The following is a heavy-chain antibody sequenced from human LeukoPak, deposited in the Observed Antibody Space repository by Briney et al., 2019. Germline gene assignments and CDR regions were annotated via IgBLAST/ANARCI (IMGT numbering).Heavy chain of an antibody. J-gene: IGHJ4*02. Sequence: SETLSLTCTVSGGSISSYYWSWIRQPPGKGLEWLGFIYYSGSTNYNPSLKSRVTISLDTSKNQFSLELSSVTAADTAVYYCARIGHEDYYFDYWGQGTLVTVSS. CDR2: IYYSGST. CDR1: GGSISSYY. CDR3: ARIGHEDYYFDY. V-gene: IGHV4-59*01.